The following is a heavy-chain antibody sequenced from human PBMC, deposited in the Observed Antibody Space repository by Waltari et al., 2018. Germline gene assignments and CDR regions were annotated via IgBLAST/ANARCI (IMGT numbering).Heavy chain of an antibody. D-gene: IGHD3-10*01. CDR2: INHSGST. CDR3: AWRGVLLWFGDLYNWFDP. J-gene: IGHJ5*02. V-gene: IGHV4-34*01. CDR1: GGSFSGYY. Sequence: QVQLQQWGAGLLKPSETLSLTCAVYGGSFSGYYWRWIRPPPGKGLEWIGEINHSGSTNYNPSLKSRVTISVDTSKNQFSLKLSSVTAADTAVYYCAWRGVLLWFGDLYNWFDPWGQGTLVTVSS.